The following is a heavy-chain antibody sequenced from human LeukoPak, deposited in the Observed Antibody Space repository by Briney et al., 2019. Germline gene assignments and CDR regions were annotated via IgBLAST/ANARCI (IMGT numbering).Heavy chain of an antibody. CDR1: GISFSAHG. CDR3: VRDGVGATTYFGYFDH. J-gene: IGHJ4*02. D-gene: IGHD1-26*01. Sequence: GGSLRLSCAASGISFSAHGMHWVRQAPGKGLEWVAIIRFDGSNIHYADSVKGRFTISRDNSKNTLYLQMNSQRAEDTAVYYCVRDGVGATTYFGYFDHWGQGNLVTVSS. V-gene: IGHV3-33*01. CDR2: IRFDGSNI.